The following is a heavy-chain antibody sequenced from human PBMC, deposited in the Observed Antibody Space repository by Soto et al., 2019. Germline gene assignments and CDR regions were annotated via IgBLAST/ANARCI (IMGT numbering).Heavy chain of an antibody. CDR3: ARQIVLVPAAITWFDP. J-gene: IGHJ5*02. Sequence: SETLSLTCTVSGGSISSGDYYWSWIRQPPGKGLEWIGYIYHNGSPYYNPSLKSRVTISVDRSKNQFSLKLSSVTAADTAVYYCARQIVLVPAAITWFDPWGQGTLVTVSS. CDR2: IYHNGSP. V-gene: IGHV4-30-2*02. CDR1: GGSISSGDYY. D-gene: IGHD2-2*01.